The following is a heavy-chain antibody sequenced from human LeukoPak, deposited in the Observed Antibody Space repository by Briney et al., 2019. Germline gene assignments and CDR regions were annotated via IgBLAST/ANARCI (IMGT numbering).Heavy chain of an antibody. J-gene: IGHJ6*02. V-gene: IGHV1-18*01. Sequence: ASVKVSCKASGYTFTSYGISWVRQAPGQGLEWMGWTSAYNGNTNYAQKLQGRVTMTTDTSTSTAYMELRSLRSDDTAVYYCARRSSGGSYYYGMDVWGQGTTVTVSS. CDR1: GYTFTSYG. CDR3: ARRSSGGSYYYGMDV. CDR2: TSAYNGNT. D-gene: IGHD2-15*01.